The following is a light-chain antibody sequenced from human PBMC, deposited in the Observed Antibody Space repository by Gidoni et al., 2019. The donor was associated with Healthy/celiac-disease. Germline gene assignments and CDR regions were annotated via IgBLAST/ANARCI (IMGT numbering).Light chain of an antibody. CDR3: QQYGSSYT. CDR2: GAS. CDR1: QMVSSSY. J-gene: IGKJ3*01. Sequence: EMVLTQSPGTRSLSPGERATLSCRASQMVSSSYLAWYQPKPGQAPRLLIYGASSRATGIPDRFSGSVSGTYFTLTISRLEPEDFAVYYCQQYGSSYTFXPXTKVDIK. V-gene: IGKV3-20*01.